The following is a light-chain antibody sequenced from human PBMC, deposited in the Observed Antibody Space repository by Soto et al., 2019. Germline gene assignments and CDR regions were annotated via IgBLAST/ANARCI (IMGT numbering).Light chain of an antibody. CDR2: AAS. CDR1: QAINRY. J-gene: IGKJ5*01. CDR3: QQTYDTTIT. V-gene: IGKV1-39*01. Sequence: DIQVAQSPSSLSASVGDRVTVTCRTSQAINRYLNWYQQTPGRAPKLLXYAASILHSGVPPRFSGSGVGTYFTLTINGLKTEDFTAYYCQQTYDTTITFGQGTRLEIK.